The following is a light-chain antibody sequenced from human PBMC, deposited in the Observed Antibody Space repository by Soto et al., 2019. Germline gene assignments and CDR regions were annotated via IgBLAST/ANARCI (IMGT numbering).Light chain of an antibody. CDR1: SSDVGTYNL. Sequence: QSALTQPASVSGSPGQSITLSCTGTSSDVGTYNLVSWYEQLPGKAPKLIIYEVSKRPSGVSNRFSGSKSGNTASLTISGLQAEDEADYYCCSYAGSGTGVFGTGTKVTVL. CDR2: EVS. V-gene: IGLV2-23*02. CDR3: CSYAGSGTGV. J-gene: IGLJ1*01.